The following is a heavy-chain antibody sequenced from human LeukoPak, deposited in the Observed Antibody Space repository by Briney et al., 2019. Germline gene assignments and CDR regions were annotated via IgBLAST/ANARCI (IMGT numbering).Heavy chain of an antibody. J-gene: IGHJ4*02. CDR1: GGTFSSYA. CDR2: IIPIFGTA. D-gene: IGHD3-10*01. Sequence: SVKVSCKASGGTFSSYAIGWVRQAPGQGLEWMGGIIPIFGTANYAQKFQGRVTITADESTSTAYMELSSLRSEDTAVYYCATLLWFGELSKYYFDYWGQGTLVTVSS. V-gene: IGHV1-69*13. CDR3: ATLLWFGELSKYYFDY.